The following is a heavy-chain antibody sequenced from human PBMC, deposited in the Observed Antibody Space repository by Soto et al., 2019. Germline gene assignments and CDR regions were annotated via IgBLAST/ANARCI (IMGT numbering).Heavy chain of an antibody. J-gene: IGHJ4*02. Sequence: QVQLVQSGAEVKKPGASVKVSCKASGYTFTSYGITWVRQAPGQGLEWMGWISAYDGNTNDAQKHQGRVTMTTDTPTSTAYMGPRSMSSDATAVYYCAREAEDGYNLGDVNWGQRTPVTVSS. CDR2: ISAYDGNT. V-gene: IGHV1-18*01. CDR3: AREAEDGYNLGDVN. CDR1: GYTFTSYG. D-gene: IGHD5-12*01.